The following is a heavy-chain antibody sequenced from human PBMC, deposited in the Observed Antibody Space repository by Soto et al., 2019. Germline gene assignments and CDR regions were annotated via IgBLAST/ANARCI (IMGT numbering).Heavy chain of an antibody. D-gene: IGHD1-1*01. Sequence: QMQLVESGGGVVQPGRSLRLSCVASGFPFREFGMHWVRQAPGKGLEWVALISYDGSDYADSVKGRFTISRDDSRDTLFLHMDSLRPDDTGVYYCGRRWNYYLDFWGQGTLVAVSS. CDR1: GFPFREFG. CDR3: GRRWNYYLDF. J-gene: IGHJ4*02. V-gene: IGHV3-33*05. CDR2: ISYDGSD.